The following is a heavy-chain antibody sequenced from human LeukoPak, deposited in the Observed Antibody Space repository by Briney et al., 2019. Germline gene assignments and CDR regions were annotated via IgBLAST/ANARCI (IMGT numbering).Heavy chain of an antibody. CDR2: ISGSGGSA. CDR3: AKDVTMVRGVDDY. V-gene: IGHV3-23*01. CDR1: GFTFSSYA. Sequence: PGGSLRLSCAASGFTFSSYAMSWVRQAPGKGLEWVSAISGSGGSAYCADSVKGRFTISRDNSKNTLYLQMNSLRAEDTAVYYCAKDVTMVRGVDDYWGQGTLVTVSS. D-gene: IGHD3-10*01. J-gene: IGHJ4*02.